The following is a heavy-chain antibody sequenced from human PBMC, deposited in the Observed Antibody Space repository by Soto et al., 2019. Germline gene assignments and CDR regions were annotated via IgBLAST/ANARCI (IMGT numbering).Heavy chain of an antibody. D-gene: IGHD3-3*01. CDR3: ARGQRFSDWFDP. V-gene: IGHV4-4*07. J-gene: IGHJ5*02. CDR2: VYSSGGT. CDR1: GGSMSSYY. Sequence: QVHLQQSGPGLVKPSETLSLTCSVSGGSMSSYYWTWIRQPAGKGLEWIGRVYSSGGTHYNSSLKSRVTLSLDTSKNQFSLRLISVTAADTAVYYCARGQRFSDWFDPWGQGTLVTVSS.